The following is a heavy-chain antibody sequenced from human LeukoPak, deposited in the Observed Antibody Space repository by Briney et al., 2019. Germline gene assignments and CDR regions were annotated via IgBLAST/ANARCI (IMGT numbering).Heavy chain of an antibody. D-gene: IGHD3-22*01. Sequence: PGGSLILSCAASGFTFSGSAMHWVRQASGRGPEWVGRIRSKVNSYATAYAASVKGRFIISRDDSKNTAYLQMNSLKTEDTAVYYCAGPYDGSGYAFDYWGRGTLVTVSS. CDR3: AGPYDGSGYAFDY. J-gene: IGHJ4*02. CDR1: GFTFSGSA. CDR2: IRSKVNSYAT. V-gene: IGHV3-73*01.